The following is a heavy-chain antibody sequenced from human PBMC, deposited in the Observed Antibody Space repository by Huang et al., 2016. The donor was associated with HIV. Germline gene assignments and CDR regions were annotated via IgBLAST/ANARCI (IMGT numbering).Heavy chain of an antibody. V-gene: IGHV3-7*01. Sequence: VESGGRSVQPGGSIKLSCVGSTFTFGAYWMRWVRQPPGKGLEWVSNIKQDESEKYYVDSGKGRFNISRDNAMKGLFLEMDDLRVEDTAIYFCATKTAGMDIWGQGTTVTVSS. J-gene: IGHJ6*02. D-gene: IGHD1-7*01. CDR3: ATKTAGMDI. CDR2: IKQDESEK. CDR1: TFTFGAYW.